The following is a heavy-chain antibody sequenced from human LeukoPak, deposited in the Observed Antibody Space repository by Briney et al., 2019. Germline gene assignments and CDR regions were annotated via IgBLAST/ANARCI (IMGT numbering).Heavy chain of an antibody. CDR2: IKTKTNNYAT. CDR3: TRLGGGSPNIVVVPGTSKLKWFDP. D-gene: IGHD2-2*01. V-gene: IGHV3-73*01. J-gene: IGHJ5*02. CDR1: GFTFDDYS. Sequence: GGSLRLSCAASGFTFDDYSMNWVRQASGKGPEWLGQIKTKTNNYATVYAASLQGRFTISRDDSKDTAFLQMNSLKTDDTAVYYCTRLGGGSPNIVVVPGTSKLKWFDPWGQGTLVTVSS.